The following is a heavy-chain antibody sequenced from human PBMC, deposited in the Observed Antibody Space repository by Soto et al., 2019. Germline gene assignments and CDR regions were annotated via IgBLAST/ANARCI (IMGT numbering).Heavy chain of an antibody. CDR2: ISSSGITI. CDR3: ARGNRGFGFWFDS. Sequence: GGSLRLSCAASGFIFSDYYMTWIRQAPGKGLEWVSHISSSGITISYADSVKGRFTISRDNANNSLYLQMDSLRADDTAVYYCARGNRGFGFWFDSRGKGTPVTVSS. CDR1: GFIFSDYY. J-gene: IGHJ5*01. V-gene: IGHV3-11*01. D-gene: IGHD3-16*01.